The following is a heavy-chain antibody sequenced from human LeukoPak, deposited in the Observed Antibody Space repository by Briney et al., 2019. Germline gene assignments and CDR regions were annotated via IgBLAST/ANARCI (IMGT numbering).Heavy chain of an antibody. D-gene: IGHD5-12*01. J-gene: IGHJ4*02. CDR2: INPNSGGT. CDR3: ARGYGGSGYDFLADY. Sequence: ASVKVSFKASGYTFTGYYMHWVRQAPGQGLEWMGWINPNSGGTNYAQKFQGRVTMTRDTSISTAYMELSRLRSDDTAVYYRARGYGGSGYDFLADYWGQGTLVTVSS. V-gene: IGHV1-2*02. CDR1: GYTFTGYY.